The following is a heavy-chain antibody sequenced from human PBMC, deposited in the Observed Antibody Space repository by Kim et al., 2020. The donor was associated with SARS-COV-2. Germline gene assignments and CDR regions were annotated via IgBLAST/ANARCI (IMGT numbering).Heavy chain of an antibody. CDR2: INPNRGGT. D-gene: IGHD2-8*01. CDR1: GYTFIGYY. CDR3: ASGKDSGRDVCPFDY. Sequence: ASVKVSCKASGYTFIGYYMHWVRQAPGQGLEWMGWINPNRGGTNYAQQFQGRVTMTRDTSISTAYMELSGLRSDDTAVYYCASGKDSGRDVCPFDYWGQGTLVTVSS. J-gene: IGHJ4*02. V-gene: IGHV1-2*02.